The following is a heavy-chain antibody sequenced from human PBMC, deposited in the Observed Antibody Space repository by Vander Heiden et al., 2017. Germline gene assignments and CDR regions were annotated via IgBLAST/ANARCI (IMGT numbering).Heavy chain of an antibody. CDR3: ARDGSSLTPAGYFDY. V-gene: IGHV1-69*06. CDR2: IIPIFGTA. D-gene: IGHD6-13*01. Sequence: QVQPVQSGAEVKKPGSSVKVSCKASGGTFSSYAISWVRQATGQGLEWMGGIIPIFGTANYAQKFQGRVTITADKSTSTAYMELSSLRSEDTAVYYCARDGSSLTPAGYFDYWGQGTLVTVSS. CDR1: GGTFSSYA. J-gene: IGHJ4*02.